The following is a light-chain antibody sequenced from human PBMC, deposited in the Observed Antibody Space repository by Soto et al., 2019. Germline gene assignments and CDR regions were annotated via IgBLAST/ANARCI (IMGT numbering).Light chain of an antibody. J-gene: IGLJ1*01. CDR3: SSYTSSSTPYV. V-gene: IGLV2-14*01. Sequence: QSALTQPASVSGSHGQSITLSCTGTSSDVGGYNYVSWYQQHPGKAPKLMIYDVSNRPSGVSNRFSGSKSGNTASLTISGLQAEDEADYYCSSYTSSSTPYVFGTGTKVTVL. CDR2: DVS. CDR1: SSDVGGYNY.